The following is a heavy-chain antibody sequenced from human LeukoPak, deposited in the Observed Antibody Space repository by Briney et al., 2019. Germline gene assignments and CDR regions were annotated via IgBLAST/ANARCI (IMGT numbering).Heavy chain of an antibody. CDR2: IYYSGST. CDR1: GGSVSSGSYY. J-gene: IGHJ4*02. Sequence: KPSETLSLTCTVSGGSVSSGSYYWSWIRQPPGKGLEWIGYIYYSGSTNYTPSLKSRVTITVDTSKNQFSLKLSSVTAADTAVYYCARDVVTMVRGVIIAAFDYWGQGTLVTVSS. CDR3: ARDVVTMVRGVIIAAFDY. D-gene: IGHD3-10*01. V-gene: IGHV4-61*01.